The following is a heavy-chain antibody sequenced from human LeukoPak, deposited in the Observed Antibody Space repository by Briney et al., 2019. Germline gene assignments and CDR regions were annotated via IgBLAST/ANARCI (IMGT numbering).Heavy chain of an antibody. V-gene: IGHV1-18*01. Sequence: ASVKVSCKASGYTFTSYGISWVRQAPGQGLEWMGWISAYNGNTNYAQKLQGRVTMTTDTSTSTAYMELRSLRSDDTAVYYCARGRYYDFWSGYYHDYWGQGTLVTVSS. CDR3: ARGRYYDFWSGYYHDY. J-gene: IGHJ4*02. D-gene: IGHD3-3*01. CDR1: GYTFTSYG. CDR2: ISAYNGNT.